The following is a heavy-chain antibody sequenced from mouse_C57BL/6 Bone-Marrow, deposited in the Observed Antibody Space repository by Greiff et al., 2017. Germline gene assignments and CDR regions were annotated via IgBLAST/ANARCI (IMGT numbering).Heavy chain of an antibody. CDR1: GFNIKDDY. D-gene: IGHD3-3*01. J-gene: IGHJ2*01. Sequence: VKLVESGAELVRPGASVKLSCTASGFNIKDDYMHWVKQRPEQGLEWIGWIDPENGDTEYASKFQGKATITADTSSNTAYLQLSSLTSEDTAVYYCTSSQPLGYWGQGTTLTVSS. CDR2: IDPENGDT. V-gene: IGHV14-4*01. CDR3: TSSQPLGY.